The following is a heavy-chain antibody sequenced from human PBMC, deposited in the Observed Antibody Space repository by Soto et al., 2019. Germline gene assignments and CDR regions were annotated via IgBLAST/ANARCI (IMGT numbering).Heavy chain of an antibody. CDR1: GYTFTNYY. J-gene: IGHJ6*02. V-gene: IGHV1-46*01. D-gene: IGHD3-3*02. CDR2: INPSGST. Sequence: ASVKVSCKASGYTFTNYYIHWVRQAPGQGLEWMGIINPSGSTTYAQKFQGRVTLTRDTSTSTVYMELSRLRSEDAAVYYCAREAGVAIFGVVSYYGMDVWGQGTTVTVSS. CDR3: AREAGVAIFGVVSYYGMDV.